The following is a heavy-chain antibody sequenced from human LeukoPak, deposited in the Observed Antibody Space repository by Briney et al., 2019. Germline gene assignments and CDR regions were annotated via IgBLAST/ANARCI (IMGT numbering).Heavy chain of an antibody. CDR3: ARDAAGTCLDY. J-gene: IGHJ4*02. CDR2: IWYDGTNK. D-gene: IGHD1-7*01. Sequence: GRSLRLSCAASGFTFSSYGMHWVRQAPGRGLGWVALIWYDGTNKYYADSVKGRFTVSRDNSKNTLYLQMNSLRPEDTAVYYCARDAAGTCLDYWGQGTLVAVSS. CDR1: GFTFSSYG. V-gene: IGHV3-33*01.